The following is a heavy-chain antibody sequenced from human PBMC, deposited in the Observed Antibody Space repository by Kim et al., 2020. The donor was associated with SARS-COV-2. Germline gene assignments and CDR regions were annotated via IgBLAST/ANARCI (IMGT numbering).Heavy chain of an antibody. J-gene: IGHJ3*02. CDR3: ARDPTYSFDI. D-gene: IGHD3-10*01. CDR2: GHT. Sequence: GHTTYAQKFHGRVTLTTDTSTSTVYMELRSLSPDDTAVFYCARDPTYSFDIWGQGTMVTVSS. V-gene: IGHV1-18*01.